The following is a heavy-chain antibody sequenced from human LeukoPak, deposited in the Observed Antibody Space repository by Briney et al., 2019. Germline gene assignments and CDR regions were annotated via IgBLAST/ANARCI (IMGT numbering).Heavy chain of an antibody. Sequence: ATVKVSCKTSGCEFKNKGISWVRQAPGQGLEWMGWISAYSGDTKYAQKFQGRVDMTTERSTNTAYLELKTLRSDDTAEYYCARDSDIVVVADPALYSWFDSWGQGTLVIVSS. CDR1: GCEFKNKG. J-gene: IGHJ5*01. CDR2: ISAYSGDT. V-gene: IGHV1-18*01. CDR3: ARDSDIVVVADPALYSWFDS. D-gene: IGHD2-21*01.